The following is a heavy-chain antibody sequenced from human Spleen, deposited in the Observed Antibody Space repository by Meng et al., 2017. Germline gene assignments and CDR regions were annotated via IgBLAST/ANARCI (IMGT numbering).Heavy chain of an antibody. J-gene: IGHJ4*02. CDR1: SASFSDHY. CDR3: ARGPTTRAHDSDY. CDR2: TSHRRST. V-gene: IGHV4-34*01. Sequence: LQSWDAVLLKSSEKRALDCCDSSASFSDHYYIGIRPPPGTRLEWIGETSHRRSTNYHPSLEIRATISVDTSQNNLALKLSSVTTSDSAVYYCARGPTTRAHDSDYGCQGTLVTVSS. D-gene: IGHD1-1*01.